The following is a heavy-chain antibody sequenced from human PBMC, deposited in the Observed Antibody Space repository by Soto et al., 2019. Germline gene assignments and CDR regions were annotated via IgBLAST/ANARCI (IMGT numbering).Heavy chain of an antibody. CDR3: ARGPGGYYYFDY. D-gene: IGHD3-22*01. Sequence: ASVKVSCKASGGTFSSYTISWVRQAPGQGLEWMGRIIPILGIANYAQKFQGRVTITADKSTSTAYMELSSLRSEDTAVYYCARGPGGYYYFDYWGQGTLVTVSS. J-gene: IGHJ4*02. V-gene: IGHV1-69*02. CDR1: GGTFSSYT. CDR2: IIPILGIA.